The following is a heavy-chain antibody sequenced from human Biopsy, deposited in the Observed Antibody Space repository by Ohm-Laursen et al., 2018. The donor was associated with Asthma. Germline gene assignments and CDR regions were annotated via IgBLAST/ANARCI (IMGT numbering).Heavy chain of an antibody. Sequence: ATVKISCKISGYSLTDLSMHRVRQAPGQGLEWMGGHDHEEGGTVNARRFQGRVTMTEDTSTDTAYMELSSLSSDDTAVYYCASDFPKDYVRYNFQFWGQGTLVTVSS. D-gene: IGHD4-17*01. CDR1: GYSLTDLS. CDR3: ASDFPKDYVRYNFQF. CDR2: HDHEEGGT. J-gene: IGHJ4*02. V-gene: IGHV1-24*01.